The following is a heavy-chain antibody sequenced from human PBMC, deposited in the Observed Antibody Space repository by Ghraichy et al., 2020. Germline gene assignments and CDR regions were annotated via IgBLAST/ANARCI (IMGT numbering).Heavy chain of an antibody. D-gene: IGHD2-8*02. CDR1: GFTFSSYG. Sequence: GGSLRLSCAASGFTFSSYGMHWVRQAPGKGLEWVAVIWYDGSNKYYADSVKGRFTISRDNSKNTLYLQMNSLRAEDTAVYYCAREVGYCTGGVCYSYYYGMDVWGQGTTVTVSS. CDR3: AREVGYCTGGVCYSYYYGMDV. CDR2: IWYDGSNK. V-gene: IGHV3-33*01. J-gene: IGHJ6*02.